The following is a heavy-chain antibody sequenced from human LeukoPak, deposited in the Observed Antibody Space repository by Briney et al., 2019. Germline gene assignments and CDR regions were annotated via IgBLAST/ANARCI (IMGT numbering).Heavy chain of an antibody. V-gene: IGHV1-2*02. J-gene: IGHJ5*02. CDR2: INPNSGGT. CDR1: GYPFPGYY. CDR3: ARESVSRWFDP. Sequence: SVKVSCKASGYPFPGYYMHWVRQAPGQGLEWMGWINPNSGGTNYSQKFQGRVTMTRDTSISTAYMELSRLRSDDTAVYYCARESVSRWFDPWGQGTLVTVSS.